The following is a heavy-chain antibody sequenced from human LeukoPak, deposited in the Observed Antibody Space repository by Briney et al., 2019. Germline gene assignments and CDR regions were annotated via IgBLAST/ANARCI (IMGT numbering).Heavy chain of an antibody. D-gene: IGHD5-18*01. CDR1: EFTFSSYG. Sequence: GRSLRLSCAASEFTFSSYGMHWVRQAPGKGLGWLAVISYDGSNKYYADSVKGRFTISRDNSKNTLYLQMNSLRAEDTAVYYCAKRGGYSSLDYWGQGTLVTVSS. J-gene: IGHJ4*02. CDR2: ISYDGSNK. CDR3: AKRGGYSSLDY. V-gene: IGHV3-30*18.